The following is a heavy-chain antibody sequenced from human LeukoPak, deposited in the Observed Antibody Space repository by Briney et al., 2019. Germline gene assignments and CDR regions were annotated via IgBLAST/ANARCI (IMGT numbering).Heavy chain of an antibody. CDR2: ISSSGSTI. J-gene: IGHJ3*02. V-gene: IGHV3-48*03. CDR1: GFTFSSYE. Sequence: PGGSLRLSCAASGFTFSSYEMNWVRQAPGKGLEWVSYISSSGSTIYYADSVKGRFTISGDNAKNSLYLQMNSLRAEDTAVYYCARGNDAFDIWGQGTMVTVSS. CDR3: ARGNDAFDI.